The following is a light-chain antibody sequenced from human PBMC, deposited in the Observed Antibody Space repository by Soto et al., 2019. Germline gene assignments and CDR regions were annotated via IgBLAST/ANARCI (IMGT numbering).Light chain of an antibody. V-gene: IGKV3-20*01. CDR3: QQYGSSGT. Sequence: EIVLTQSPATLSLSPGERATLSCRAGQGVTTNFAWYQQKPGQAPRLLIYGASNRATGIPDRFSGSGSGTDFTLTISRLEPEDFAVYYCQQYGSSGTFGQGTKV. J-gene: IGKJ1*01. CDR1: QGVTTN. CDR2: GAS.